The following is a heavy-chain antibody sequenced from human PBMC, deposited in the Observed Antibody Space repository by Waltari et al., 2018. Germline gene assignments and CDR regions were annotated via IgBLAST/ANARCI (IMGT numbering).Heavy chain of an antibody. CDR3: ARVRGSWLQGFDL. V-gene: IGHV4-61*02. Sequence: QVQLQESGPGLVETSQTLSLTCTVSGVSIDTGVYYYNWIRQTAGKGLEWIGRIYTSQTISDNPSLKSRVSMSIDTSKNEFSLKLHSVTAADTAVYFCARVRGSWLQGFDLWGQGILVSVSS. CDR2: IYTSQTI. J-gene: IGHJ4*02. CDR1: GVSIDTGVYY. D-gene: IGHD6-19*01.